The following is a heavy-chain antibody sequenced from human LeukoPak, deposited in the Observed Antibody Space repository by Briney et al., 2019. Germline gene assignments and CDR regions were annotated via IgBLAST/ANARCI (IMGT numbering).Heavy chain of an antibody. V-gene: IGHV3-23*01. D-gene: IGHD3-22*01. CDR3: ARDLPGYYDSSAYYTVYYYYGMDV. J-gene: IGHJ6*02. Sequence: GGSLRLSCVASRFTFSSYAMSWVRQAPGKGLEWVSAITGSGGSTNYADSVMGRFTISRDNSKNTLYLQMNSLRAEDTAVYYCARDLPGYYDSSAYYTVYYYYGMDVWGQGTTVTVSS. CDR2: ITGSGGST. CDR1: RFTFSSYA.